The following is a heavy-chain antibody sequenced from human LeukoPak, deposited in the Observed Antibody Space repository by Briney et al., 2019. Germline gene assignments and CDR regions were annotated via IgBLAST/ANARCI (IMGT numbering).Heavy chain of an antibody. Sequence: PGGSLRLSCAASGFTFSSYEMNWVRQAPGKGLEWVSYIDTSDETTYYADSVKGRFTISRDNAKNSLYLQMNSLRAEDTAVYFCARDGGWGLYFDYWGQGILVTVSS. J-gene: IGHJ4*02. CDR3: ARDGGWGLYFDY. V-gene: IGHV3-48*03. D-gene: IGHD6-19*01. CDR2: IDTSDETT. CDR1: GFTFSSYE.